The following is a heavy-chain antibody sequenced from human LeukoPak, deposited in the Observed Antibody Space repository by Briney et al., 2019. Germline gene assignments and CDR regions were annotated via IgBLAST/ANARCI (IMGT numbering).Heavy chain of an antibody. CDR3: ARHLSTVTPMNDAFDI. CDR2: INPNSGGT. D-gene: IGHD4-17*01. V-gene: IGHV1-2*02. J-gene: IGHJ3*02. Sequence: ASVKVSCKASGYTFTGYYMHWVRQAPGQGLEWMGWINPNSGGTNYAQKFQGRVTMTRDTSISTAYMELSRLRSDDTAVYYCARHLSTVTPMNDAFDIWVQGTMVTVSS. CDR1: GYTFTGYY.